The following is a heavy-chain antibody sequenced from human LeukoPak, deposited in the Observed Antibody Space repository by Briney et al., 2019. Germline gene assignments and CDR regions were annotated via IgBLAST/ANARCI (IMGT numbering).Heavy chain of an antibody. CDR2: IYPADSTA. Sequence: GESLKISCKGSGYSFTSYWIGWVRQMPGKGLGWMGIIYPADSTAHYSPSFQGQVTISVDKSINTAYLQWSRLKASDTAMYYCARQGAVTYYYDSSGYGYWGQGTLVTVSS. D-gene: IGHD3-22*01. CDR1: GYSFTSYW. V-gene: IGHV5-51*01. CDR3: ARQGAVTYYYDSSGYGY. J-gene: IGHJ4*02.